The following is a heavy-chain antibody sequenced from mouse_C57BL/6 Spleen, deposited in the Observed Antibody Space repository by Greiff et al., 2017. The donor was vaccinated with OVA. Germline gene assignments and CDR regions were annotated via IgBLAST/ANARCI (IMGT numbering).Heavy chain of an antibody. CDR1: GFNIKDDY. Sequence: EVQLQQSGAELVRPGASVKLSCTASGFNIKDDYMHWVKQRPEQGLEWIGWIDPENGDTEYASKFQGKATITADTSSNTAYLQLSSLKSEDTAVYYCTSNWTLFAYWGQGTLVTVSA. D-gene: IGHD2-5*01. J-gene: IGHJ3*01. V-gene: IGHV14-4*01. CDR3: TSNWTLFAY. CDR2: IDPENGDT.